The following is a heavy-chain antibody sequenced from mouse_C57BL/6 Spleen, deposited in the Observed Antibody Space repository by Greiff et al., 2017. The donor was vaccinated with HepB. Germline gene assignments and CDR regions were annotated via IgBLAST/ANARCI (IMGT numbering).Heavy chain of an antibody. J-gene: IGHJ1*03. Sequence: QVQLQQSGPELVKPGASVKISCKASGYAFSSSWMNWVKQRPGKGLEWIGRIYPGDGDTNYNGKFKGKATLNADKSTSTAYMQLSSLTSEDSAVYFCARAWLREGGYFDVWGTGTTVTVSS. V-gene: IGHV1-82*01. CDR3: ARAWLREGGYFDV. CDR2: IYPGDGDT. D-gene: IGHD2-2*01. CDR1: GYAFSSSW.